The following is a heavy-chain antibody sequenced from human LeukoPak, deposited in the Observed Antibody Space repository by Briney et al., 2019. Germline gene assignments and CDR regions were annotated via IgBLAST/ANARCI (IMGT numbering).Heavy chain of an antibody. J-gene: IGHJ6*03. CDR2: INHSGST. CDR3: AGLAAAGAYYYYMDV. D-gene: IGHD6-13*01. CDR1: GGSFSGYY. Sequence: SETLSLTCAVYGGSFSGYYWGWIRQPPGKGLEWIGEINHSGSTNYNPSLKSRVTISVDTSKNQFSLKLSSVTAADTAVYYCAGLAAAGAYYYYMDVWGKGTTVTISS. V-gene: IGHV4-34*01.